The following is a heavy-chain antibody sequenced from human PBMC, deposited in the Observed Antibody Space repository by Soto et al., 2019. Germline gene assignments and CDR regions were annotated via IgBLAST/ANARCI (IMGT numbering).Heavy chain of an antibody. CDR2: INPYNGDT. CDR1: GYTFSSYG. V-gene: IGHV1-18*01. Sequence: QVKLMQSGAEVKKPGASVRVSCKASGYTFSSYGVNWVRQAPGQGLEWMGRINPYNGDTKFAQRFQGRVTMTTDTSTATAYMELTSPRSDDAAVYYCARSMGGQGYSVEYWGQGTLVAVSS. J-gene: IGHJ4*02. CDR3: ARSMGGQGYSVEY. D-gene: IGHD6-13*01.